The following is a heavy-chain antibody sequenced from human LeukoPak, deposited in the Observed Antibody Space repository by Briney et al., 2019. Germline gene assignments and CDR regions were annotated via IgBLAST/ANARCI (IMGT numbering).Heavy chain of an antibody. J-gene: IGHJ5*02. CDR2: IHHSGST. CDR1: GYSISSGYF. V-gene: IGHV4-38-2*02. CDR3: ARIYSSSWFLNWFDP. D-gene: IGHD6-13*01. Sequence: SETLSLTCTVSGYSISSGYFWGWIRQPPGKGLECIGTIHHSGSTYYNPSLKSRVTISVDTSKNQFSLKLNPVTAADTAVYYCARIYSSSWFLNWFDPWGQGTLVTVSS.